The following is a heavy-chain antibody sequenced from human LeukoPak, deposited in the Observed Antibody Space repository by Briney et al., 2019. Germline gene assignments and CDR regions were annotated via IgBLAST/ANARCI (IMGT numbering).Heavy chain of an antibody. CDR3: AIRGSPSFNWFDP. Sequence: SETLSLTCAVSGYSISSGYYWGWIRQPPGKGLEWIASIYHSGSTYYNPSLKSRATISVDTSKNQFSLKLSSVTATDTAVYYCAIRGSPSFNWFDPWGQGTLVTVSS. V-gene: IGHV4-38-2*01. CDR2: IYHSGST. D-gene: IGHD6-6*01. CDR1: GYSISSGYY. J-gene: IGHJ5*02.